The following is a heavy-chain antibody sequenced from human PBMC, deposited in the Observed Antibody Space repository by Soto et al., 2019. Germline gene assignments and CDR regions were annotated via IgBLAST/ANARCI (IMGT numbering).Heavy chain of an antibody. Sequence: QVQLVQSGAEVKKPGASVKVSCKASGYTFTSYDINWVRQATGQGLEWMGWMNPNSAKTGYAQKFQGRVTMTRNTSVSTGYMELRRLRSEDTAVYYCATERTVAGNDYWGQGTLVTVSS. CDR3: ATERTVAGNDY. D-gene: IGHD6-19*01. J-gene: IGHJ4*02. CDR1: GYTFTSYD. CDR2: MNPNSAKT. V-gene: IGHV1-8*01.